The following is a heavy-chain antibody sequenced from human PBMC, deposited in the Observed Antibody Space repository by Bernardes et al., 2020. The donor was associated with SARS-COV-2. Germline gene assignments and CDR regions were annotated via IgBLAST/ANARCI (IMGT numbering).Heavy chain of an antibody. J-gene: IGHJ4*02. V-gene: IGHV3-23*01. Sequence: GGSLRLSCAASGFTFSSSGMSWVRQAPGKGLEWVSFISGGADTTYYADSVKGRFTISRDNSKNALFLQMDSLRAEDTAVYYCANWGGSGASFLGSFDYWGQGALVTVSS. D-gene: IGHD3-10*01. CDR2: ISGGADTT. CDR1: GFTFSSSG. CDR3: ANWGGSGASFLGSFDY.